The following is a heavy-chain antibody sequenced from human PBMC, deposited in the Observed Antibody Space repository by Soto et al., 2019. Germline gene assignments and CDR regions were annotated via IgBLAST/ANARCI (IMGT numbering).Heavy chain of an antibody. D-gene: IGHD5-12*01. V-gene: IGHV4-39*01. Sequence: SETLSLTCTVSGGSISSSSYYWGWIRQPPGKGLEWIGSIYYSGSTYYNPSLKSRVTISVDTSKNQFSLKLSSVTAAATAVYYFACIYSCYDTPYYDDFYGQRTLVTISS. CDR2: IYYSGST. CDR3: ACIYSCYDTPYYDDF. CDR1: GGSISSSSYY. J-gene: IGHJ4*02.